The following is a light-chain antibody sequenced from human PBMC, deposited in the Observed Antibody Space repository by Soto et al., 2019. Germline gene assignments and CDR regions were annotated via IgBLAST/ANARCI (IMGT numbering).Light chain of an antibody. CDR3: QQYNSFSRT. CDR1: QSVSSSH. Sequence: EIVLTQSLGALSLSPGESATLSCRASQSVSSSHLAWYQQKPGQAPRLLIYGASTRATGIPARFSGSGSGTEFTLTISSLQSEDFATYYCQQYNSFSRTFGQGTKVDIK. CDR2: GAS. V-gene: IGKV3-15*01. J-gene: IGKJ2*01.